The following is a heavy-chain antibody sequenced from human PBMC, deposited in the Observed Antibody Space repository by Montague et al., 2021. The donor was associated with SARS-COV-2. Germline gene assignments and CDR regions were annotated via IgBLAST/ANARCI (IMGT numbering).Heavy chain of an antibody. V-gene: IGHV4-61*09. Sequence: TLSLTCTVSGDSMTSGSHFWTWIRQPAGKGLEWIGHIQTSGTSNYNPSLRDRITLSIDTSSNQFSLELRSVTAADSAVYFCVRDRPESWRISPGLAGLFAAVVHSARGMDVWGRGTTVIVS. CDR3: VRDRPESWRISPGLAGLFAAVVHSARGMDV. CDR2: IQTSGTS. J-gene: IGHJ6*02. D-gene: IGHD3-22*01. CDR1: GDSMTSGSHF.